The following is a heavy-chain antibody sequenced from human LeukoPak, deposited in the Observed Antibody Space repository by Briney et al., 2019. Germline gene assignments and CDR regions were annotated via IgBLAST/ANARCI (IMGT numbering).Heavy chain of an antibody. D-gene: IGHD1-14*01. V-gene: IGHV1-8*01. CDR2: VHPNSGIT. Sequence: ASVKVSCRTSGYPFTTWEINWVRQAAGQGLEWMGWVHPNSGITAYAQKFQGRVTMTRDTSISTAYMELSGLRFDDTAVYFCARGPRNDPWGQGTLVTVSS. CDR3: ARGPRNDP. CDR1: GYPFTTWE. J-gene: IGHJ5*02.